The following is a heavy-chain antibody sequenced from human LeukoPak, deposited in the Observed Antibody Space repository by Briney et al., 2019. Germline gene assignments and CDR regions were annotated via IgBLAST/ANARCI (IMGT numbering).Heavy chain of an antibody. CDR1: GFTFSSYA. Sequence: PGGSLRLSCAASGFTFSSYAMHWVRQAPGKGLEWVAVISYDGSNKYYADSVKGRFTISRDNSKNTLYLQMNSLRAEDTAVYYCARAPSYSISHWFDPWGQGTLVTVSS. CDR3: ARAPSYSISHWFDP. D-gene: IGHD2-21*01. CDR2: ISYDGSNK. V-gene: IGHV3-30-3*01. J-gene: IGHJ5*02.